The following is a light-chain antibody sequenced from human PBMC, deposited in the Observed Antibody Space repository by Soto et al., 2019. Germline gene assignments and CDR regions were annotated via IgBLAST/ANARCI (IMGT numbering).Light chain of an antibody. J-gene: IGKJ5*01. CDR1: QSVRSY. Sequence: EIVLTQSPATLSLSPGERATLSCRASQSVRSYLAWYQQKPGQAPRLLIHDASSRATGIPARFSGSGSGTDFALTISSLEPEDFAVYYGQQRTNWPSSTFGQGTRLEIK. CDR3: QQRTNWPSST. V-gene: IGKV3-11*01. CDR2: DAS.